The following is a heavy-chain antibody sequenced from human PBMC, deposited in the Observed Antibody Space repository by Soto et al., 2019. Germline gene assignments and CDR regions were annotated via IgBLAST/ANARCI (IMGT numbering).Heavy chain of an antibody. V-gene: IGHV1-69*01. CDR1: GGTSGRFS. Sequence: QVQMVQSGAEVKKPGSSVKVSCKTSGGTSGRFSISWVRQPPGQGLEWMGGTIPILSVTNYAQKFQDRVTIIVDETTRTAYMELSSLRSDDTAIYYCASNSQYCSGGSCYAYWGQGTLVTVSS. CDR3: ASNSQYCSGGSCYAY. D-gene: IGHD2-15*01. CDR2: TIPILSVT. J-gene: IGHJ4*02.